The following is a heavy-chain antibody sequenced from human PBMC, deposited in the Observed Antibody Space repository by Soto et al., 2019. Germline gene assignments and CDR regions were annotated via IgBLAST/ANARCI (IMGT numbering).Heavy chain of an antibody. CDR2: ISAHNCNT. V-gene: IGHV1-18*01. CDR3: ARADYCSGCSCYSSWYLDL. J-gene: IGHJ2*01. D-gene: IGHD2-15*01. CDR1: GYTFTTYG. Sequence: ASVKVSCKASGYTFTTYGISWVRQAPGQGLERMGWISAHNCNTNHAQKRQGRVNMTTDTSTSTAYMELRSMRSDATAVYYCARADYCSGCSCYSSWYLDLWGRGALVTVSS.